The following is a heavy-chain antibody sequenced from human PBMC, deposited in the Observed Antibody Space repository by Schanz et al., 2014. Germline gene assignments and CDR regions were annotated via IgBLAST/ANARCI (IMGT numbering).Heavy chain of an antibody. CDR3: AGAFDSSGYYFDY. Sequence: QVQVEQSGPEVKKPGASVKVSCKASGYTLSAYSLHWVRQAPGQGLEWMGIVNPSVRGTHFAREFQGRVTVTSDTSTSTVYMELSGLRSEDTAVYYCAGAFDSSGYYFDYWGQGTLVTVSS. V-gene: IGHV1-46*03. CDR2: VNPSVRGT. CDR1: GYTLSAYS. D-gene: IGHD3-22*01. J-gene: IGHJ4*02.